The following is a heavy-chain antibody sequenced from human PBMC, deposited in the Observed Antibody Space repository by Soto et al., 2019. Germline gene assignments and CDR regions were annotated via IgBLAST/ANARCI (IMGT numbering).Heavy chain of an antibody. V-gene: IGHV4-30-2*01. Sequence: QLQLQESGSGLVKPSQTLSLTCAVSGGSISSGGYSWSWIRQPPGKGLEWIGYIYHSGSTYYNPSLQSRVTISLDRPKKHFSLKLSSVTAAETAVYYCARGMTPVTTLDYWGQGTLVTVSS. J-gene: IGHJ4*02. CDR1: GGSISSGGYS. CDR2: IYHSGST. D-gene: IGHD4-17*01. CDR3: ARGMTPVTTLDY.